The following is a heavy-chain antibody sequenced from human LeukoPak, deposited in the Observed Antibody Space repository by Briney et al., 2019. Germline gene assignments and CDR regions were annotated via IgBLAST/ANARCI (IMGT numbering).Heavy chain of an antibody. J-gene: IGHJ5*02. D-gene: IGHD3-22*01. CDR2: IYYSGST. CDR1: GGSISSYY. V-gene: IGHV4-59*08. Sequence: KPSETLSLTCTVSGGSISSYYWSWIRQPPGKGLEWIGYIYYSGSTNYNPSLKSRVTISVDTSKDQFSLKLSSVTAADTAVYYCARPTYYDSSGYYGGFDPWGQGTLVTVSS. CDR3: ARPTYYDSSGYYGGFDP.